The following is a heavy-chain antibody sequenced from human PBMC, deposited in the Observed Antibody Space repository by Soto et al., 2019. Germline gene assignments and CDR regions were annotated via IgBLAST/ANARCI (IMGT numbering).Heavy chain of an antibody. CDR2: ISAYNGNT. CDR1: GYTFTSYG. D-gene: IGHD6-13*01. J-gene: IGHJ5*02. CDR3: ARDLSPYSSSSGWFDP. V-gene: IGHV1-18*01. Sequence: QVQLVQSGAEVKKPGASVKVSCKASGYTFTSYGISWVRQAPGQGLEWMGWISAYNGNTNYAQKLQGRVTMTTDTSTSTAYMELRSLRADDTAVYYCARDLSPYSSSSGWFDPWGQGTLVTVSS.